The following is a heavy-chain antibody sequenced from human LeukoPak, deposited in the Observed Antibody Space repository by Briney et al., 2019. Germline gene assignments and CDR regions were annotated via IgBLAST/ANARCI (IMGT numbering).Heavy chain of an antibody. CDR2: IFYSGST. CDR3: ARNFYDSSVAFDI. V-gene: IGHV4-39*01. J-gene: IGHJ3*02. Sequence: SETLSLTCPVSSGSISSSSYYWGWIRQPPGKGLEWIGNIFYSGSTYYNPSLKSRVTISVDTSKNQFSLKLSSVTAADTAMYYCARNFYDSSVAFDIWGQGTMLTVSS. CDR1: SGSISSSSYY. D-gene: IGHD3-22*01.